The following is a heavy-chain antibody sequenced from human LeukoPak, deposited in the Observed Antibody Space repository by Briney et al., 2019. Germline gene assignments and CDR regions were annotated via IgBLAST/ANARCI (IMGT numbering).Heavy chain of an antibody. V-gene: IGHV4-59*08. D-gene: IGHD2-21*02. CDR3: ARQKASGVPLADEGRLYYFDY. CDR1: GGSISSYY. J-gene: IGHJ4*01. Sequence: SETLSLTCTVSGGSISSYYWSWIRQPPGKGLEWIGYIYYSGSTNYNPSLKSRVTISVDTSKNQFSLKLSSVTAADTAVYYCARQKASGVPLADEGRLYYFDYWGQEPWSPSPQ. CDR2: IYYSGST.